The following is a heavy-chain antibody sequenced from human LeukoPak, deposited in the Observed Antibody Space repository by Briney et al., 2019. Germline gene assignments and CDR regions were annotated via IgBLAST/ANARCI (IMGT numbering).Heavy chain of an antibody. Sequence: SETLSLTCSASGGSINADYWNWIRQPPGKGLEWIGYVYHTGPTNYNPSLKSRLTISIDKSKKLFSLKLISVTAADTAIYYCARVGGKTTINNAAFEIWGQGTMVTVSS. D-gene: IGHD3-10*01. CDR2: VYHTGPT. CDR1: GGSINADY. CDR3: ARVGGKTTINNAAFEI. J-gene: IGHJ3*02. V-gene: IGHV4-59*01.